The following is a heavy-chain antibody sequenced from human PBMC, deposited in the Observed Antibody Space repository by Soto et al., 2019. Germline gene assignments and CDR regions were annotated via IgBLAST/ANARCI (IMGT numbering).Heavy chain of an antibody. J-gene: IGHJ5*02. D-gene: IGHD3-10*01. V-gene: IGHV3-33*01. Sequence: QVQLVESGGGVVQPGRSLRLSCAASGFTFSSYGMHWVRQAPGKGLEWVAVIWYDGSNKYYADSVKGRFTISRDNSKNTLYLQMNGLRAEDTAVYYCARDGITMVRGVSGWFDPWGQGTLVTVSS. CDR1: GFTFSSYG. CDR2: IWYDGSNK. CDR3: ARDGITMVRGVSGWFDP.